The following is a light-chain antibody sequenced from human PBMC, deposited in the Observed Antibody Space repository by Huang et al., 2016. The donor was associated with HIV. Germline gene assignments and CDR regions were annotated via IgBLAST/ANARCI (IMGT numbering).Light chain of an antibody. CDR3: QQSDNLPIT. Sequence: EIVLTQSPDFQSVTQKEKVTITCRASQGIGSSLHWYQQKPDQSPKLLIKYGSQSMSGVPSRFSGSGSGTDFTLTINSLEAEDAATYYCQQSDNLPITFGPGTKVDIK. V-gene: IGKV6-21*02. CDR2: YGS. J-gene: IGKJ3*01. CDR1: QGIGSS.